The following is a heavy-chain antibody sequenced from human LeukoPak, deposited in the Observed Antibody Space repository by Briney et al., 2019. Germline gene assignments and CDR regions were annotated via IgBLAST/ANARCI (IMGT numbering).Heavy chain of an antibody. CDR1: GFTFTDYL. CDR3: ARARYSYTGIIDY. CDR2: INTDGTST. Sequence: PGGSLRLSGAASGFTFTDYLMHWVRQAPGKGLVWVSRINTDGTSTKYAESVKGRITISRDNARNTVYLQLNSLRAEDTAVYYCARARYSYTGIIDYWGQGTLVTVSS. D-gene: IGHD5-18*01. V-gene: IGHV3-74*01. J-gene: IGHJ4*02.